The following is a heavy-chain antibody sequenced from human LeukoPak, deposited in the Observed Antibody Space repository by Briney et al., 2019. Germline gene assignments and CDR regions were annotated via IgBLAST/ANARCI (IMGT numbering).Heavy chain of an antibody. CDR2: INHSGST. Sequence: SETLSLTCAVYGGSFSGYYWSWIRQPPGKGLEWIGEINHSGSTNYNPSLKSRVTISVDRSKNQFSLKLSSVTAADTAVYYCARGLGIAAAGTRRWFDPWGQGTLVTVSS. D-gene: IGHD6-13*01. CDR1: GGSFSGYY. J-gene: IGHJ5*02. CDR3: ARGLGIAAAGTRRWFDP. V-gene: IGHV4-34*01.